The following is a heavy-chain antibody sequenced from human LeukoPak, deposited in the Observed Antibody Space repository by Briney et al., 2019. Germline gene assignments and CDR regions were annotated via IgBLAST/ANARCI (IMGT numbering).Heavy chain of an antibody. V-gene: IGHV3-33*01. J-gene: IGHJ4*02. CDR2: IWYDGTNK. D-gene: IGHD2-2*01. CDR1: GFTFRSYG. Sequence: GGSLRLSCAASGFTFRSYGMHWVRQAPGKGLEWVALIWYDGTNKYYADSVKGRFTISRDNSKNTLYLQMNSLRAEDTAVYYCARTPQYCSSTRCYDTHLDYWGQGTLVTVSS. CDR3: ARTPQYCSSTRCYDTHLDY.